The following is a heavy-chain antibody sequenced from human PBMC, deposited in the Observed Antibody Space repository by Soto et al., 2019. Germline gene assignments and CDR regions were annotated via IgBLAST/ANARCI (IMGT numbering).Heavy chain of an antibody. Sequence: SETLSLTCSVSGGSISSGYWPWIRQPPGKGLEWIGYIYYGGSINYNPSLKSRVIISVDTAKNQFSLRLSSVSAADTAVYYCTGAYYDVSGYSLDPWGQGTSVTVSS. J-gene: IGHJ5*02. D-gene: IGHD3-22*01. CDR1: GGSISSGY. CDR3: TGAYYDVSGYSLDP. V-gene: IGHV4-59*01. CDR2: IYYGGSI.